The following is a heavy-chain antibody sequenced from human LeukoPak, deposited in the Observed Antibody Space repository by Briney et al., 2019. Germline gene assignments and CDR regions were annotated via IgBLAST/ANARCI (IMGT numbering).Heavy chain of an antibody. Sequence: PGGSLRLSCAASGFSSRYAMSWVRQTPEKGLEWVSTISGSGGGTYYADSVEGRFTISRDDSKNTLYLQMKSLSAEDTAVYYCVKEGLTITSKPNEAFDVWGQGTMVTVSS. CDR2: ISGSGGGT. V-gene: IGHV3-23*01. CDR3: VKEGLTITSKPNEAFDV. D-gene: IGHD3-16*01. CDR1: GFSSRYA. J-gene: IGHJ3*01.